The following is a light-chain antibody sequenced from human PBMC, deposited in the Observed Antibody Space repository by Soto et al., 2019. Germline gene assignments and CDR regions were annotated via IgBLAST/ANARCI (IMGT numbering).Light chain of an antibody. CDR2: DVF. J-gene: IGKJ5*01. CDR1: QGISSA. CDR3: HQLESYPLT. V-gene: IGKV1-13*02. Sequence: AIQVTQSPSSLSASVGDTVTITCRASQGISSAFAWYQQKPGKVPRLLIYDVFNLQSGVPSRFSGSGSGTDFTLTITRLQPEYFATYYCHQLESYPLTFGQWTRLEVK.